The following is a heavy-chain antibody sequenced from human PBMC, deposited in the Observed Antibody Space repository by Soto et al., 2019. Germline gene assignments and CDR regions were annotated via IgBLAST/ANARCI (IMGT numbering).Heavy chain of an antibody. D-gene: IGHD6-13*01. CDR1: GYDFTAYD. CDR3: GRGPSPRAPAGGTPYYYAMDV. Sequence: ASVKVSCKASGYDFTAYDINWVRQASGQGLEWMGWMNPINGATGSARRFQGRVSMTRNTATAAAYLELTSLRSDDSAVYYCGRGPSPRAPAGGTPYYYAMDVWGQGTTVTVSS. CDR2: MNPINGAT. V-gene: IGHV1-8*02. J-gene: IGHJ6*02.